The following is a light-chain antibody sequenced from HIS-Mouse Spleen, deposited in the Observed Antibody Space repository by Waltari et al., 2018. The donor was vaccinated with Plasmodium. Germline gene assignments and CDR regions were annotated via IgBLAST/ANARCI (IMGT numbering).Light chain of an antibody. Sequence: AIQLTQSPSSLSASVGDRVTITCRASQGISSALAWYQQKPGKAPNLLIYDASSLESGVPSRCSGSGSGTDFTLTISSLQPEDFATYYCQQGSFGGGTKVEIK. CDR3: QQGS. V-gene: IGKV1-13*02. CDR2: DAS. J-gene: IGKJ4*01. CDR1: QGISSA.